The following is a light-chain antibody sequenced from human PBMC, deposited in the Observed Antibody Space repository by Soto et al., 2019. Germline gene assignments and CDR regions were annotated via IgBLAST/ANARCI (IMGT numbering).Light chain of an antibody. CDR1: QSVSSSY. Sequence: EIVLTQSPGTLSLSPGERATLSCRASQSVSSSYLAWYQQKPGQAPRLLIYGASSRATGIPDRFSGSGSGTDFTLTISRMEPEDFAVYYCQQCAGSPRITCGGGTKLEIK. CDR2: GAS. CDR3: QQCAGSPRIT. V-gene: IGKV3-20*01. J-gene: IGKJ4*01.